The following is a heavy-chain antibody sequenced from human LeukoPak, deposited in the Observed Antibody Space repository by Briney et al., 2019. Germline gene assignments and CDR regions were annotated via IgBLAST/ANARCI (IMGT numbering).Heavy chain of an antibody. CDR2: ISSSGSTI. CDR3: ARGGWYPYYFDY. D-gene: IGHD6-19*01. V-gene: IGHV3-48*03. J-gene: IGHJ4*02. Sequence: PGGSLRLSCAASGFTFSSYEMNWGRQAPGKGLEWVSYISSSGSTIYYADSVKGRFTISRDNAKNSLYLQMNSLRAEDTAVYYCARGGWYPYYFDYWGQGTLDTVSS. CDR1: GFTFSSYE.